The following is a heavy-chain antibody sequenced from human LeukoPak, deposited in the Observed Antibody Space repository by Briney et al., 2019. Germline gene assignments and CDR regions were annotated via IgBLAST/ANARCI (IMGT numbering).Heavy chain of an antibody. CDR1: GLIFRNYA. CDR3: AKGGHYSFFDY. CDR2: ISGDGTET. Sequence: PGGSLRLSCTASGLIFRNYAMTWVRQAPRKGLEWVSTISGDGTETFYADSVKGRFTISRDNSKNTHYRQMSSLRAEDTGIYYCAKGGHYSFFDYWGQGTLVTVSS. J-gene: IGHJ4*02. D-gene: IGHD4-11*01. V-gene: IGHV3-23*01.